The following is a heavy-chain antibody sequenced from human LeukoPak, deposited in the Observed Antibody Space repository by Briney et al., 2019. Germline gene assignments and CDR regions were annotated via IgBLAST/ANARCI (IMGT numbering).Heavy chain of an antibody. V-gene: IGHV3-30*04. J-gene: IGHJ6*02. CDR3: AREKAVYYGMDV. Sequence: GRSLRLSCAASGFTFSSYAMHWVRQAPGKGLEWVAVISYDGSNKYYADSVKGRFTISRDNSKNTLHLQMNSLRAEDTAVYYCAREKAVYYGMDVWGQGTTVTVSS. CDR2: ISYDGSNK. CDR1: GFTFSSYA.